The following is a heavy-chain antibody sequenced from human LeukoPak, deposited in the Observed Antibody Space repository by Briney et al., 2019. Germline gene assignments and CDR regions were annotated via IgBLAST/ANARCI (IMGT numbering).Heavy chain of an antibody. Sequence: PSETLSLTCTVSSGSISNYYWSWIRQPPGKGLEWIGYVYHTGGTNYNPSLKRRVTISVDTSRNQFSLKLISVTAADTAVYYCARQTPYYSLAYFDNWGQGTLVTVSS. J-gene: IGHJ4*02. CDR1: SGSISNYY. CDR2: VYHTGGT. V-gene: IGHV4-59*08. D-gene: IGHD3-10*01. CDR3: ARQTPYYSLAYFDN.